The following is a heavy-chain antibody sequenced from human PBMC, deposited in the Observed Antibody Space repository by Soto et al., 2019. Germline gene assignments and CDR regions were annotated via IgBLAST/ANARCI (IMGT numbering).Heavy chain of an antibody. D-gene: IGHD1-26*01. CDR1: GFTFSSYS. Sequence: GGSLRLSCAASGFTFSSYSMNWVRQAPGKGLEWVSSISSSGSYIYYADSVKGRFTISRDNAKNSLYLQMNSLRDEDTAVYYCAREGGNLNWFDPWGQGTLVTVSS. CDR2: ISSSGSYI. CDR3: AREGGNLNWFDP. V-gene: IGHV3-21*01. J-gene: IGHJ5*02.